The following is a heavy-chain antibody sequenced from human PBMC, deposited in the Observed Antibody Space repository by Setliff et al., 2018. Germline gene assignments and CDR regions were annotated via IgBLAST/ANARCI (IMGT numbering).Heavy chain of an antibody. CDR3: ARVGVYYYDSSGYHRSPYYYYYGMDV. D-gene: IGHD3-22*01. CDR1: GYTFTSYG. Sequence: SSVKVSCKASGYTFTSYGISWVRQAPGQGLEWMGWISAYNGNTNYAQKLHGRVTMTTDTSTSTAYMELRSLRSDDTAVYYCARVGVYYYDSSGYHRSPYYYYYGMDVWGQGTTVTFSS. J-gene: IGHJ6*02. V-gene: IGHV1-18*01. CDR2: ISAYNGNT.